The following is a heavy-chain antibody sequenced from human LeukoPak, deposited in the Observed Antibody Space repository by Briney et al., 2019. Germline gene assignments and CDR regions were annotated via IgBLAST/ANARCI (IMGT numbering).Heavy chain of an antibody. V-gene: IGHV3-15*01. J-gene: IGHJ3*02. CDR1: GFSFNNAW. CDR2: IKRKSDGGTT. D-gene: IGHD3-10*01. CDR3: TTEGSIYGNHALDI. Sequence: PGGSLRLSCAASGFSFNNAWMSWVRQAPGKGLEWVGHIKRKSDGGTTDYGAPVQGRFTISRDDSKNTLYIQMNNLEVEDTAVYFCTTEGSIYGNHALDIWGQGTMVTVSS.